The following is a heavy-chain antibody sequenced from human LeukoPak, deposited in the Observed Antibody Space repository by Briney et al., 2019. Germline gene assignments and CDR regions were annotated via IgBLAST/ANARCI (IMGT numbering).Heavy chain of an antibody. J-gene: IGHJ1*01. Sequence: SETLSLTCSVSGGSISSYYWSWIRQPPGKGLEWIGYVYYSGSTNYNPSLKSRVTISVDTSKNQFSLKLSSVTAADTAVYYCARRTTVTSGEYFQHWGQGTLVTVSS. V-gene: IGHV4-59*01. D-gene: IGHD4-17*01. CDR1: GGSISSYY. CDR2: VYYSGST. CDR3: ARRTTVTSGEYFQH.